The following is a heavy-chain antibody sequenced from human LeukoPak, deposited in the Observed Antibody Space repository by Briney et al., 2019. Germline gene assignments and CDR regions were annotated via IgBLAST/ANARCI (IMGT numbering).Heavy chain of an antibody. J-gene: IGHJ5*02. CDR1: GYTFSNYG. D-gene: IGHD2-8*01. CDR3: ARHLRRSKLLYEENNWFDP. Sequence: ASVTLSCRASGYTFSNYGISWLRQAPGQGLEWMGWISGSIGSTNYAQKFQGRVTMTTDTSRSTAYMELRSLSSDDTAMYYCARHLRRSKLLYEENNWFDPWGQGTQVTVSS. CDR2: ISGSIGST. V-gene: IGHV1-18*01.